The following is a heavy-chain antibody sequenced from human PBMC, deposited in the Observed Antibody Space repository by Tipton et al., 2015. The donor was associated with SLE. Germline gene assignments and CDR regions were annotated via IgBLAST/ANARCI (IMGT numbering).Heavy chain of an antibody. D-gene: IGHD3-3*01. J-gene: IGHJ6*03. V-gene: IGHV4-28*02. CDR3: TRLQFIFGGMDV. Sequence: TLSLTCAVSGFSITSNNWWGWIRQSPGKGLEWIGFIYYTGTIYYNPSLSSRVTMSVDTSKNQFSLEMRSVTAADTAVYYCTRLQFIFGGMDVWGKGTTVTVSS. CDR1: GFSITSNNW. CDR2: IYYTGTI.